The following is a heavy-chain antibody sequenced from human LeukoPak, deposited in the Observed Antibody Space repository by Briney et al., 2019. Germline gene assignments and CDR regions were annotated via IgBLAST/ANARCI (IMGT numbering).Heavy chain of an antibody. D-gene: IGHD3-9*01. CDR3: ASRELAGYPFDY. V-gene: IGHV4-61*02. CDR1: GGSISSGSYY. CDR2: TYTSGST. Sequence: SETLSLTCTVSGGSISSGSYYWSWIRQPAGKGLEWIGRTYTSGSTNYNPSLKSRVTISVDTSKNQFSLKLSSVTAADTAVYYCASRELAGYPFDYWGQGTLVTVSS. J-gene: IGHJ4*02.